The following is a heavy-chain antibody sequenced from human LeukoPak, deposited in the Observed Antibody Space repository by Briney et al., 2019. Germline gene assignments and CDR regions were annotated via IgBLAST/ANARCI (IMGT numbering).Heavy chain of an antibody. CDR3: AREEYYQDSSGYYPVYYFDH. J-gene: IGHJ4*02. V-gene: IGHV3-30*04. CDR2: ISYDGSNK. D-gene: IGHD3-22*01. CDR1: GFTFSSYP. Sequence: PGGSLRLSCAASGFTFSSYPMHWVRQAPGKGLEWVAIISYDGSNKHYADSVKGRFTISRDNSKNTVSLQMNSLRAEDTAVYYCAREEYYQDSSGYYPVYYFDHWGQGTLVTGSS.